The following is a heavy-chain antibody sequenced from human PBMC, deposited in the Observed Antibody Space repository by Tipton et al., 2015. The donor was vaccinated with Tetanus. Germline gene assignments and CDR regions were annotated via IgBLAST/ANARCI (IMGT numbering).Heavy chain of an antibody. V-gene: IGHV1-18*04. D-gene: IGHD1-1*01. CDR2: ISAYNGNT. CDR1: GYTFTSYG. Sequence: QLVQSGAEVKKPGASVKVSCKASGYTFTSYGISWVRQAPGQGLEWMGWISAYNGNTNYAQKLQGRVTMTTDTSTSTAYMGLRSLRSDDTAVYYCARDVSGRKIVVTTGYVGPDYWGQGTLVTVSS. CDR3: ARDVSGRKIVVTTGYVGPDY. J-gene: IGHJ4*02.